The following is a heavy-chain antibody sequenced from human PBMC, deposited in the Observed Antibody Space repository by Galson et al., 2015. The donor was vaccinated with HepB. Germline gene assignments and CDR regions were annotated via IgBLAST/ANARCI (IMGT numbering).Heavy chain of an antibody. CDR3: ARMDDCSSTSCYRYYYMDV. CDR2: IYWDDDK. Sequence: PALVKPTQTLTLTCTFSGFSLSTSGVGVGWIRQPPGKALDWLALIYWDDDKRYSPSLKSRLTITKDTSKNQVVLTMTNMDPVDTATYYCARMDDCSSTSCYRYYYMDVWGKGTTVTVSS. V-gene: IGHV2-5*02. CDR1: GFSLSTSGVG. D-gene: IGHD2-2*01. J-gene: IGHJ6*03.